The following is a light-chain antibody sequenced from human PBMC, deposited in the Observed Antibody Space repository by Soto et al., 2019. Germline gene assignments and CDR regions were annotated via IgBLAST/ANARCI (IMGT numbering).Light chain of an antibody. V-gene: IGKV3-20*01. CDR3: QQYGSSPPYT. Sequence: EIVLTQSPGTLSLSPGERATLSCRASQSVSSSYLAWYQQKPGQAPRLLIYGASNRATGIPDRFSGSGSGTDFTITISRLEPEDFAVYYCQQYGSSPPYTFGQGTQLEIK. CDR2: GAS. CDR1: QSVSSSY. J-gene: IGKJ2*01.